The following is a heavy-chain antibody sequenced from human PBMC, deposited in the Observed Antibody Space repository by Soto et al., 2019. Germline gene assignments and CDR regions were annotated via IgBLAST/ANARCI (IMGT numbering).Heavy chain of an antibody. CDR1: GFTVSSKY. Sequence: GGSLRLSCAASGFTVSSKYMSWVRQAPGKGLEWVSLIQSGGPTYYADSVKGRFTISRDTSENTLHLQMDSLRAEDTAVYYCARSLAGIGQKWLDPWGQGTLVTVSS. D-gene: IGHD3-3*02. V-gene: IGHV3-66*01. CDR2: IQSGGPT. CDR3: ARSLAGIGQKWLDP. J-gene: IGHJ5*02.